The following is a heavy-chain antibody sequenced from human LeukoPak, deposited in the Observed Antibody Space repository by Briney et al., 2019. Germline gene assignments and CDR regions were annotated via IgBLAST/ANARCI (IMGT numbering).Heavy chain of an antibody. CDR2: IYHSGST. CDR1: GYSISSGYY. J-gene: IGHJ6*03. V-gene: IGHV4-38-2*02. Sequence: SETLSLTCTVSGYSISSGYYWGWIRQPPGKGLEWIGSIYHSGSTYYNPSLKSRVTISVDTSKNQFSLKLSSVTAADTAVYYCASANYDYVWGATYYYYMDVWGKGTTVTVSS. CDR3: ASANYDYVWGATYYYYMDV. D-gene: IGHD3-16*01.